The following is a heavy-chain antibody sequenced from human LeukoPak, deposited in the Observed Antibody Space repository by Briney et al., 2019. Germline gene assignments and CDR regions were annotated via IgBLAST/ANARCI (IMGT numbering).Heavy chain of an antibody. CDR2: INSDGSST. CDR1: GFTFSSYW. Sequence: PGGSLRLSCAASGFTFSSYWMHWVRQAPGKGLVWVSRINSDGSSTSYADSVKGRFTISGDNAKNTLYLQMNSLRAEDTAVYYCAREASYGDYGFDPWGQGTLVTVSS. CDR3: AREASYGDYGFDP. D-gene: IGHD4-17*01. J-gene: IGHJ5*02. V-gene: IGHV3-74*01.